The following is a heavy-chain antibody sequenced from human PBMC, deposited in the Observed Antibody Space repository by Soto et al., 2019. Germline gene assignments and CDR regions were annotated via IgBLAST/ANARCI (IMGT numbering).Heavy chain of an antibody. CDR2: GSYSGTT. J-gene: IGHJ4*02. D-gene: IGHD4-17*01. V-gene: IGHV4-61*01. CDR3: ARWSTVTQYDY. Sequence: SETLSLTCTVSGVSFSSGSFYWAWIRQPPGKGLEWIGFGSYSGTTNYKPSLKSRVTISVDTSRSQISLKVGSLTAADTAVYYCARWSTVTQYDYWGQGTMVTVSS. CDR1: GVSFSSGSFY.